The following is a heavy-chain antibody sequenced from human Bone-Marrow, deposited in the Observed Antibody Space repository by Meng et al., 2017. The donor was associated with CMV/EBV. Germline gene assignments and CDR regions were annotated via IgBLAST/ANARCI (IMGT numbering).Heavy chain of an antibody. CDR2: IIPIFGTA. D-gene: IGHD1-26*01. CDR1: GGTFSRYA. Sequence: QVQLGQSWAEVKKAGASVKVPLKASGGTFSRYAISWVRQAPGQGLEWMGGIIPIFGTANYAQKFQGRVTITADESTSTAYMELSSLRSEDTAVYYCARDTIVGATFWFDPWGQGTLVTVSS. CDR3: ARDTIVGATFWFDP. J-gene: IGHJ5*02. V-gene: IGHV1-69*01.